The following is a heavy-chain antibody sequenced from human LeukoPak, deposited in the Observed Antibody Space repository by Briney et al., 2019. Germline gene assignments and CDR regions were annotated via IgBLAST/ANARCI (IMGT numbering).Heavy chain of an antibody. CDR2: INGSGGST. Sequence: GGSLRLSCAASGFTFSSYAMSWVRQAQGKGREWVSAINGSGGSTYYADSVKGRVTISTDNSKNTLYLQMNSLRAEDTAVYDCANETWELRNGTWFDPWGQGTLVTVSS. V-gene: IGHV3-23*01. D-gene: IGHD1-26*01. CDR1: GFTFSSYA. CDR3: ANETWELRNGTWFDP. J-gene: IGHJ5*02.